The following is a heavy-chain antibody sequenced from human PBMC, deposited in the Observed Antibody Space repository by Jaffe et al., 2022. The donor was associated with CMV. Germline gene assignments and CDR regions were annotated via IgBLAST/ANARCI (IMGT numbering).Heavy chain of an antibody. CDR3: ARFGDRRDGYNWGYGDYYYYMDV. CDR1: GGSISSYY. CDR2: IYYSGST. D-gene: IGHD5-12*01. J-gene: IGHJ6*03. Sequence: QVQLQESGPGLVKPSETLSLTCTVSGGSISSYYWSWIRQPPGKGLEWIGYIYYSGSTNYNPSLKSRVTISVDTSKNQFSLKLSSVTAADTAVYYCARFGDRRDGYNWGYGDYYYYMDVWGKGTTVTVSS. V-gene: IGHV4-59*08.